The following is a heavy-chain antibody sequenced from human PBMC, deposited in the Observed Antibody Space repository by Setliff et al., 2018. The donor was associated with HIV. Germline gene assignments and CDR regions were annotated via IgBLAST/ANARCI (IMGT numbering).Heavy chain of an antibody. CDR3: ARVRNHLAVSPWYSYMDV. J-gene: IGHJ6*03. CDR2: ISPYNGNT. V-gene: IGHV1-18*01. Sequence: ASVKVSCKASGYTFATYGISWVRQAPGQGLEWMGWISPYNGNTNYAQKVQGRVTMTTDTSTSTAYMELRSLRSDDTALYYCARVRNHLAVSPWYSYMDVWGKGTTFTVSS. D-gene: IGHD6-19*01. CDR1: GYTFATYG.